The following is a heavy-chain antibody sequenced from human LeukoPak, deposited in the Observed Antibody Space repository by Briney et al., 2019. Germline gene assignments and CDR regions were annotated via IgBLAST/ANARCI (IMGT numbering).Heavy chain of an antibody. Sequence: GGSLRLSCAASGFTFSSYSMNWVRQAPGKGLEWVSSISSSSSYIYYADSVKGRFTISRDSAKNSLYLQMNRLRAEDTAVYYCARPRGCGTSRCNNFDYWGQGTLVTVSS. CDR3: ARPRGCGTSRCNNFDY. V-gene: IGHV3-21*01. CDR1: GFTFSSYS. CDR2: ISSSSSYI. J-gene: IGHJ4*02. D-gene: IGHD2-21*01.